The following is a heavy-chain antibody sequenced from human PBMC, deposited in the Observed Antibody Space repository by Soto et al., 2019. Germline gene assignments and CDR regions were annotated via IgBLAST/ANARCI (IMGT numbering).Heavy chain of an antibody. J-gene: IGHJ4*02. D-gene: IGHD3-10*01. CDR3: VSDRSYGGASVPYS. Sequence: QAQLVESGGGVVQPGRSLRLSCAASGFAFSSYGMHWVRQAPGTGLEWVAVISYDGSLQHYADSVKGRFTISRDNSKNMVLLQMSSLRAEDTAVYYCVSDRSYGGASVPYSWGQGTLVSVSS. CDR2: ISYDGSLQ. CDR1: GFAFSSYG. V-gene: IGHV3-30*03.